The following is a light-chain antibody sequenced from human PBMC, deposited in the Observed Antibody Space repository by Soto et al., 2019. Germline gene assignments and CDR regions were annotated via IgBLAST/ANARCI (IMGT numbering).Light chain of an antibody. V-gene: IGLV4-69*01. CDR3: QTWGTGLHGV. J-gene: IGLJ3*02. CDR1: SGHTYYP. Sequence: QSVLTQSPSASASLGASVKLTCTLNSGHTYYPIAWHQLQPQKGPRFLMKVKSDGSHIKGDGIPDRFSGSSSGAERYLIISSLQSEDEADYYCQTWGTGLHGVFGGGTQLTVL. CDR2: VKSDGSH.